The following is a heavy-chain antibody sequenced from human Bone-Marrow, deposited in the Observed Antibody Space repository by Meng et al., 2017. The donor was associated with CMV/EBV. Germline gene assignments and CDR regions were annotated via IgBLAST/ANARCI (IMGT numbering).Heavy chain of an antibody. CDR1: GFTFSSYW. V-gene: IGHV3-74*01. J-gene: IGHJ3*02. D-gene: IGHD5-24*01. CDR3: ARVNVEMATITGAFDI. Sequence: GESLKISCAASGFTFSSYWMHWVRQAPGKGLVWVSRINSDGSSTSYANSVKGRFTISRDNAKNTQYLQMNSLRAEDTAVYYCARVNVEMATITGAFDIWGQGTMVTVSS. CDR2: INSDGSST.